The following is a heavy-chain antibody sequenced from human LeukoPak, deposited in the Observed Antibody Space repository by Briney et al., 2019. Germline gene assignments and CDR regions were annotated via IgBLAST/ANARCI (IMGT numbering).Heavy chain of an antibody. Sequence: PSETLSLTCTVSGGSISSGGYYWSWIRQHPGKGLEWIGYIYYSGSTYYNPSLKSRVTISVDTSKNQFSLKLSSVTVADTAVYYCAREGIAVAGLDYWGQGTLVTVSS. V-gene: IGHV4-31*03. CDR1: GGSISSGGYY. CDR2: IYYSGST. J-gene: IGHJ4*02. D-gene: IGHD6-19*01. CDR3: AREGIAVAGLDY.